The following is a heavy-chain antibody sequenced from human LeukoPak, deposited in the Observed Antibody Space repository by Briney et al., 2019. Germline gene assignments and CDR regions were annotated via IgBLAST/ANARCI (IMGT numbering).Heavy chain of an antibody. CDR3: AKERRGVRTDY. J-gene: IGHJ4*02. Sequence: QPGRSLRLSCAASGFTFSSYAMHWVRQAPGKGLEWVAVISYDGSNKYYADSVKGRFTISRDNSKNTLYLQMNSLRAEDTAVYYCAKERRGVRTDYWGQGTLVTVSS. CDR1: GFTFSSYA. CDR2: ISYDGSNK. V-gene: IGHV3-30*04.